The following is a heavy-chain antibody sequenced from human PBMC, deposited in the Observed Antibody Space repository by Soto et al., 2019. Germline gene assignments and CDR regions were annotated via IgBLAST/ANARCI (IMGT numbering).Heavy chain of an antibody. J-gene: IGHJ4*02. D-gene: IGHD1-7*01. CDR3: ARDGVSSTAYTWNYGTYFDY. V-gene: IGHV3-30*19. CDR1: GFTYTTYT. CDR2: ISYDGNNK. Sequence: QVQLVESGRGVVQPGRSLRLSCAASGFTYTTYTMHWVRQAPGKGLEWVAVISYDGNNKFYADSVKGRFTISRDSTKQTMYLQMTSLRPDDTAMYYCARDGVSSTAYTWNYGTYFDYWGQADLVTVSS.